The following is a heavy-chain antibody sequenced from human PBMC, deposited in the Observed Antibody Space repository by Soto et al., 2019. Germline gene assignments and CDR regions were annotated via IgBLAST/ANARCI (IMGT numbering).Heavy chain of an antibody. J-gene: IGHJ5*02. CDR3: ARGRSFSYDSTPPPMFDP. D-gene: IGHD3-10*01. V-gene: IGHV3-13*01. Sequence: GESLKISCAGSGFTFSTFDIHWVRQAPGKGLEWVSGIGTLSDTFYAASVQGRFTISRQNAKNSVYLQMNSLRAGDTAFYYCARGRSFSYDSTPPPMFDPWGQGTLVTVSS. CDR2: IGTLSDT. CDR1: GFTFSTFD.